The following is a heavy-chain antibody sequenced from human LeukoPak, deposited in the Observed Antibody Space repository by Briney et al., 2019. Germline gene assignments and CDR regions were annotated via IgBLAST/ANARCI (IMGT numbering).Heavy chain of an antibody. CDR3: ARLDDSSGYYYFDY. V-gene: IGHV1-8*01. D-gene: IGHD3-22*01. CDR1: GYTFTSYD. CDR2: MNPNSGNT. Sequence: GASVKLSFKASGYTFTSYDINWVRQATAQGLEWMGWMNPNSGNTGYAQKFQGRVTMTRNSSISKAYMELSSLRSEDTAVYYCARLDDSSGYYYFDYWGQGTLVTVSS. J-gene: IGHJ4*02.